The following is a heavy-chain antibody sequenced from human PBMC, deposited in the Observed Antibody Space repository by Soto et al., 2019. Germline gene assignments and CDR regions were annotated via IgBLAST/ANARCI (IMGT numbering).Heavy chain of an antibody. CDR3: AIAEYCSSTSCYYYYYGMDV. J-gene: IGHJ6*02. CDR1: GGTFSSYA. V-gene: IGHV1-69*13. CDR2: IIPIFGTA. D-gene: IGHD2-2*01. Sequence: SVKVSCKASGGTFSSYAISWVRQAPGQGLEWMGGIIPIFGTANYAQKFQGRVTITADESTSTAYMELSSLRSEDTAVYYCAIAEYCSSTSCYYYYYGMDVWGQGTTVTVSS.